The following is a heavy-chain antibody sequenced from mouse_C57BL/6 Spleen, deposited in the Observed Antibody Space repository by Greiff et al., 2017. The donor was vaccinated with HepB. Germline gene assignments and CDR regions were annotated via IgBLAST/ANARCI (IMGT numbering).Heavy chain of an antibody. V-gene: IGHV1-82*01. Sequence: QVQLKQSGPELVKPGASVKISCKASGYAFSSSWMNWVKQRPGKGLEWIGRIYPGDGDTNYNGKFKGKATLTADKSSSTAYMQLSSLTSEDSAVYFCAREGPYYYGSNAMDYWGQGTSVTVSS. CDR1: GYAFSSSW. CDR3: AREGPYYYGSNAMDY. D-gene: IGHD1-1*01. CDR2: IYPGDGDT. J-gene: IGHJ4*01.